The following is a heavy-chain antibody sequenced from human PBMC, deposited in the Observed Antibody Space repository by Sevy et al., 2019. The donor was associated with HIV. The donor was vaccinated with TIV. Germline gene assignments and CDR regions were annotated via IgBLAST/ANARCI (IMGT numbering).Heavy chain of an antibody. CDR3: ARADCSGGSCHFDY. J-gene: IGHJ4*02. CDR2: INPSGGST. CDR1: GYTFTSYY. Sequence: ASVKVSCKASGYTFTSYYMHWVRQAPGQGLEWMGIINPSGGSTIYAQKFQGRVTMTRDTSTSKLYMELSSLRSEDTAVYYCARADCSGGSCHFDYWGQGTLVTVSS. V-gene: IGHV1-46*01. D-gene: IGHD2-15*01.